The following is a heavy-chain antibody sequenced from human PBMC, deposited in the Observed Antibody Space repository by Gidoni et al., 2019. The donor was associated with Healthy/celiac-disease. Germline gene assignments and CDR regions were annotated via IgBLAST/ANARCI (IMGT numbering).Heavy chain of an antibody. V-gene: IGHV4-34*01. J-gene: IGHJ5*02. D-gene: IGHD3-10*01. Sequence: QVQLQQWGAGLLKPSETLSLTCAVYGGSFSGYYWSWIRQPPGQGLEWIGEINHSGSTNYNPSLKSRVTISVDTSKNQFSLKLSSVTAADTAVYYCARERVLWFGGRLGWFDPWGQGTLVTVSS. CDR1: GGSFSGYY. CDR3: ARERVLWFGGRLGWFDP. CDR2: INHSGST.